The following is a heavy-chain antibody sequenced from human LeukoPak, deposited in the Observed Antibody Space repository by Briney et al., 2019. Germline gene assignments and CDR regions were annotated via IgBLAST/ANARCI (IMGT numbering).Heavy chain of an antibody. J-gene: IGHJ5*02. CDR1: GGSISSYY. V-gene: IGHV4-4*07. CDR3: ARVRSLPAAVGGDWFDP. Sequence: SETLSLTRTVSGGSISSYYWSWIRQPAGKGLEWIGRIYTSGSTNYNPSLNSRVTMSVDTSKNQFSLKMSSVTAADTAVYYCARVRSLPAAVGGDWFDPWGQGTLVTVSS. CDR2: IYTSGST. D-gene: IGHD2-2*01.